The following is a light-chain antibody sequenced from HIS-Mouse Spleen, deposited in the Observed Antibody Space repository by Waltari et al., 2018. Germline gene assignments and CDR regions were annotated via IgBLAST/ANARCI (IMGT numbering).Light chain of an antibody. V-gene: IGLV3-10*01. CDR2: EDS. CDR3: YSTDSSGNHRV. CDR1: ALPKKY. Sequence: SYELPQPPPVSVSPGQTARITCSGDALPKKYAYWYQQKSGQAPVLVIYEDSKRPSGIPERFSGSSSGTMATLTNSGAQVEDEADYYCYSTDSSGNHRVFGGGTKLTVL. J-gene: IGLJ2*01.